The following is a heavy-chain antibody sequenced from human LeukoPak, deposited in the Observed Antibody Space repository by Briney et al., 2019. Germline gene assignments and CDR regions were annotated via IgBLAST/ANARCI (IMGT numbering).Heavy chain of an antibody. Sequence: GGSLRLSCAASGFTFSSYSMNWVRQAPGKGLEWVSYIISRSSYIHYTDSVKGRFTISRDHAKNSLSPQKNTLRAEDTVVYYCARAIDPWGQGTLVTVPS. CDR2: IISRSSYI. CDR3: ARAIDP. V-gene: IGHV3-21*01. CDR1: GFTFSSYS. J-gene: IGHJ5*02.